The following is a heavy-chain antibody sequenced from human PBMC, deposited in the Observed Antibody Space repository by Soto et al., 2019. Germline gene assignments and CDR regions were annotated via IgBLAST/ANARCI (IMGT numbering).Heavy chain of an antibody. Sequence: ASVKVSCKASGGTFSSYAISWVRQAPGQGLEWMGGIIPIFGTANYAQKFQGRVTITADESTSTAYMELSSLRSEDTAVYYCARDWIGGYSADAYYYYGMDVWGQGTTVTVSS. CDR2: IIPIFGTA. V-gene: IGHV1-69*13. J-gene: IGHJ6*02. CDR3: ARDWIGGYSADAYYYYGMDV. CDR1: GGTFSSYA. D-gene: IGHD5-18*01.